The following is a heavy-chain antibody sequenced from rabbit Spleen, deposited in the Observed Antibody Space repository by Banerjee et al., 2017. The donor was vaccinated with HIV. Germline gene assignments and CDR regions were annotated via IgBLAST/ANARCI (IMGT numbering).Heavy chain of an antibody. Sequence: QQQLVESGGGLVKPGASLTLTCKASGFSFSSGYDICWVRQAPGKGLEWIACINTATGKAVYASWAKGRFTISKTSSTTVTLQMTSLTAADTATYFCARDLVGVIGWNFDFWGPGTLVTVS. CDR3: ARDLVGVIGWNFDF. D-gene: IGHD1-1*01. CDR1: GFSFSSGYD. V-gene: IGHV1S45*01. CDR2: INTATGKA. J-gene: IGHJ4*01.